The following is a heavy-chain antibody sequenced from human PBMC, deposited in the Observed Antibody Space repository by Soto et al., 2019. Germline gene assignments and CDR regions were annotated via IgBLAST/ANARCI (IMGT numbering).Heavy chain of an antibody. J-gene: IGHJ4*02. V-gene: IGHV1-3*01. D-gene: IGHD6-6*01. CDR3: ARDYSSSSDVDY. Sequence: QVQLVQSGAEVKKPGASVKVSCKASGYTFTSYAMHWVRQAPEQRLEWMGWINAGNGNTKYSQKFQGRVTITRDTSASTAYMELSSLRSEDTAVYYCARDYSSSSDVDYWGQGTLVTVSS. CDR2: INAGNGNT. CDR1: GYTFTSYA.